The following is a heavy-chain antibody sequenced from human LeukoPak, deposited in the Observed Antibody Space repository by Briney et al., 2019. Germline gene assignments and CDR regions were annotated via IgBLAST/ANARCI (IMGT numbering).Heavy chain of an antibody. J-gene: IGHJ4*02. CDR2: ISSSRTTI. CDR1: GFNFSSYR. D-gene: IGHD3-3*01. CDR3: AKDHKNFGFWSGYSTGEFDY. Sequence: GGSLRLPCAASGFNFSSYRMSWVRQAPGKGPEWVSYISSSRTTIYYADSVKGRSTISRDNSKNTLYLQMNSLRAEDTAVYSCAKDHKNFGFWSGYSTGEFDYWGQGTLVTVSS. V-gene: IGHV3-48*01.